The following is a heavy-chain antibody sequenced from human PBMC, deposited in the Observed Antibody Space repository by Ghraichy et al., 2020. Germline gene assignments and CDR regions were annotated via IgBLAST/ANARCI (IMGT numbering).Heavy chain of an antibody. CDR1: GGSVSSGSYY. CDR3: ARVHIVVVPAAILPLYYFDY. Sequence: SETLSLTCTVSGGSVSSGSYYWSWIRQPPGKGLEWIGYIYYSGSTNYNPSLKSRVTISVDTSKNQFSLKLSSVTAADTAVYYCARVHIVVVPAAILPLYYFDYWGQGTLVTVSS. J-gene: IGHJ4*02. D-gene: IGHD2-2*02. CDR2: IYYSGST. V-gene: IGHV4-61*01.